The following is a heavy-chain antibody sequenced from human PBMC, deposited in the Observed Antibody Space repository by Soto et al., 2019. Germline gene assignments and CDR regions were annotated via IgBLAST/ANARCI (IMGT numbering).Heavy chain of an antibody. V-gene: IGHV5-51*01. CDR1: GYSFTSYW. Sequence: LGESLKISCKGSGYSFTSYWIGWVRQMPGKGLEWMGIIYPGDSDTRYSPSFQGQVTISADKSISTAYLQWSSLKASDTAMYYCARPKIAVAGHDAFDIWGQGTMVTVSS. CDR3: ARPKIAVAGHDAFDI. D-gene: IGHD6-19*01. CDR2: IYPGDSDT. J-gene: IGHJ3*02.